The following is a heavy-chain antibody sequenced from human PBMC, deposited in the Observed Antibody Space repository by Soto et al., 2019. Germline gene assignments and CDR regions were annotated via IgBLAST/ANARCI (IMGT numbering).Heavy chain of an antibody. CDR3: ARDSGELVPFDY. CDR1: GYTFTGYY. V-gene: IGHV1-2*02. J-gene: IGHJ4*02. Sequence: ASVKVSCKASGYTFTGYYMHWVRQAPGQGLEWMGWINPNSGGTNYAQKFQGRVTMTRDTSISTAYMELSRLRSDDTAAYYCARDSGELVPFDYWGQGTLVTVSS. CDR2: INPNSGGT. D-gene: IGHD6-6*01.